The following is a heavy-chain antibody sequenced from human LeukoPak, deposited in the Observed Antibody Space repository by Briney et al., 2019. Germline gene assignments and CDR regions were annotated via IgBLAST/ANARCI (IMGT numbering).Heavy chain of an antibody. D-gene: IGHD5-12*01. CDR1: GGALSGYY. CDR2: INHSGST. CDR3: ARAGWLRTKGYFDC. J-gene: IGHJ4*02. V-gene: IGHV4-34*01. Sequence: PLGTPFPPPAVPGGALSGYYLGWVRPPPRKGVGWVGEINHSGSTNYNPSLKSRVTISVDTSKNQFSLKLSSVTAADTAVYYCARAGWLRTKGYFDCWGQGTLVTVSS.